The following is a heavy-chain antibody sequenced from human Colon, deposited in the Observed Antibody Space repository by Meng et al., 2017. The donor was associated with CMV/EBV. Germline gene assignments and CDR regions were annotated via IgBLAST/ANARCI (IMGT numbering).Heavy chain of an antibody. V-gene: IGHV3-48*03. D-gene: IGHD1/OR15-1a*01. J-gene: IGHJ6*02. CDR2: ISSSGSTI. Sequence: GGSLRLSCAASGFTFSSYEMNWVRQAPGKGLEWVSYISSSGSTIYYADSVKGRFTISRDNSKNTLYVQINSLGIEDTAVYYCARRTDTLDPDYNYSGMDVWGQGTTVTVSS. CDR3: ARRTDTLDPDYNYSGMDV. CDR1: GFTFSSYE.